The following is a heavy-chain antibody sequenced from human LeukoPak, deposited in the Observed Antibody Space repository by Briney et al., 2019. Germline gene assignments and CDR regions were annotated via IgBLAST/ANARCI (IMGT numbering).Heavy chain of an antibody. J-gene: IGHJ4*02. CDR2: ISAYNGNT. Sequence: EASAKVSCKASGYTFTSYGISWVRQAPGQGLEWMGWISAYNGNTNYAQKLQGRVTMTTDTSTSTAYMELRSLRSDDTAVYYCARSGAYYDDSYFDYWGQGTLVTVSS. CDR1: GYTFTSYG. V-gene: IGHV1-18*01. D-gene: IGHD3-22*01. CDR3: ARSGAYYDDSYFDY.